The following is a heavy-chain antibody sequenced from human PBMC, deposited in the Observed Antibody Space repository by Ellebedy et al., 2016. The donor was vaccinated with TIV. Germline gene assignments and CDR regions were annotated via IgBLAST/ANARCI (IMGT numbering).Heavy chain of an antibody. Sequence: PGGSLRLSCVASGFTFDSYAMHWVRQAPGKGLEWVAVISHDGSSQYYATSVKGRFTVSRDNTMTTGYLELNSLRAEDTALYYCARDLDKSSGWYGGAAYWGQGTQVTVSS. V-gene: IGHV3-30-3*01. CDR2: ISHDGSSQ. D-gene: IGHD6-19*01. CDR1: GFTFDSYA. J-gene: IGHJ4*02. CDR3: ARDLDKSSGWYGGAAY.